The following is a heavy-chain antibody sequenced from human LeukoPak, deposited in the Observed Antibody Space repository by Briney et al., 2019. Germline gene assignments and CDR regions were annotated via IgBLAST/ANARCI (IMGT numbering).Heavy chain of an antibody. CDR2: IIPIFGTA. J-gene: IGHJ5*02. D-gene: IGHD2-2*01. V-gene: IGHV1-69*13. Sequence: APVKVSCKASGGTFSSYAISWVRQAPGQGLEWMGGIIPIFGTANYAQKFQGRVTITADESTSTAYMELSSLRSEDTAVYYCAADIVVVPAAMELNWFDPWGQGTLVTVSS. CDR3: AADIVVVPAAMELNWFDP. CDR1: GGTFSSYA.